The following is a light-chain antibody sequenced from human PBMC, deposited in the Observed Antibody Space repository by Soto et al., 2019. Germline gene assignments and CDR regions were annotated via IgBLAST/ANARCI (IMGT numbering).Light chain of an antibody. CDR3: QQYNSYST. CDR2: KAS. CDR1: QSISSW. Sequence: DIQMTQSRSTLSASVGDRVTITCRDSQSISSWLALYQQKPGKAPKLLIYKASSLESGVPSRFSGSGSGTEFTLTISSLQPDDFAPYYCQQYNSYSTFGQGTKVDIK. J-gene: IGKJ1*01. V-gene: IGKV1-5*03.